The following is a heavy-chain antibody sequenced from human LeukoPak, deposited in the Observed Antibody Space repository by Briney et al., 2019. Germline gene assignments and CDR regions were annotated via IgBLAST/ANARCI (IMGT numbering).Heavy chain of an antibody. D-gene: IGHD6-19*01. Sequence: SETLSLTCTVSGGSISSYYWSWIRHPPGKGLEWIGYIYYSGSTNYNPSLKSRVTISVDTSKNQFSLKLSSVTAADTAVYYCARMGGWEQDYWGQGTLVTVSS. CDR1: GGSISSYY. V-gene: IGHV4-59*08. CDR3: ARMGGWEQDY. CDR2: IYYSGST. J-gene: IGHJ4*02.